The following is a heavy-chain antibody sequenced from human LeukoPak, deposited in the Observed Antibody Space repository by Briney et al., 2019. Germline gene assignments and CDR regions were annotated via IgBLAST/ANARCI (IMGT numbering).Heavy chain of an antibody. CDR1: GFSFSSSYW. J-gene: IGHJ5*02. CDR3: ARDHQMRSRWFDP. V-gene: IGHV3-7*01. Sequence: GGSLRLSCVASGFSFSSSYWMHWVRQAPGKGPEWLANIKYDGSEKFYADSVKGRFTISRDNAKNSLYLEMNNLRAEDTAVYFCARDHQMRSRWFDPWGQGTLVTVSS. CDR2: IKYDGSEK.